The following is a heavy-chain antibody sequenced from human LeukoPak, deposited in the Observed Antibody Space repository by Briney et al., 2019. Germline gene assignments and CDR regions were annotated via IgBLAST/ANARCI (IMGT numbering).Heavy chain of an antibody. V-gene: IGHV3-7*01. J-gene: IGHJ4*02. CDR3: ARRYFDY. CDR1: GFTFSDYY. Sequence: GGSLRLSCAASGFTFSDYYMSWVRQAPGKGLEWVANIKQDGSEKYYVDSVKGRFTISRDNAKNSLYLQMNSLRAEDTAVYYCARRYFDYWGQGTLVTVSS. CDR2: IKQDGSEK.